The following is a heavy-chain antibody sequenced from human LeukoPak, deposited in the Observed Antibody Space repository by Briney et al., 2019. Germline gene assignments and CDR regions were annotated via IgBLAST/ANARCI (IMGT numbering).Heavy chain of an antibody. D-gene: IGHD6-6*01. J-gene: IGHJ6*03. CDR3: ARGLKAARQHYYMDV. V-gene: IGHV1-8*01. Sequence: GASVKVSCKASGYTFTSYDINWVRQATGQGLEWMGWMNPNSGNTGYAQKFQGRVTMTRNTSISTAYMELSSLRSEDTAVYYCARGLKAARQHYYMDVWGKGTMVTVSS. CDR2: MNPNSGNT. CDR1: GYTFTSYD.